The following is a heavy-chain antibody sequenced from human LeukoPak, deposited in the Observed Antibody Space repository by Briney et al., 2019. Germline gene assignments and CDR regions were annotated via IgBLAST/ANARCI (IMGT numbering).Heavy chain of an antibody. CDR1: GGSISSGGYY. CDR3: ARCEGYCGGDCYSFRFDP. V-gene: IGHV4-31*03. CDR2: IYYSGST. Sequence: SRTLSLTCTVSGGSISSGGYYWSWIRQHPGKGLEWIGYIYYSGSTYYNPSLKSRVTISVDTSKNQFSLKLSSVTAADTAVYYCARCEGYCGGDCYSFRFDPWGQGTLVTVSS. D-gene: IGHD2-21*02. J-gene: IGHJ5*02.